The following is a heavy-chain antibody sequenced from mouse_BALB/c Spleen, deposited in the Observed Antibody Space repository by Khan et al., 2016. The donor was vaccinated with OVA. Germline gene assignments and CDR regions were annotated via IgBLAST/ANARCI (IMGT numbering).Heavy chain of an antibody. D-gene: IGHD2-4*01. J-gene: IGHJ1*01. Sequence: QVQLKESGPDLVQPSQSLSITCTVSGFSLTTYGVHWVRQPPGKGLEWLGVIWSYGSTDYNTAFISRLSISKDNSKSQVFFEMNSLQADDTAIYYCARFYDYEGYFDVWGAGTTVTVSS. V-gene: IGHV2-4*02. CDR2: IWSYGST. CDR1: GFSLTTYG. CDR3: ARFYDYEGYFDV.